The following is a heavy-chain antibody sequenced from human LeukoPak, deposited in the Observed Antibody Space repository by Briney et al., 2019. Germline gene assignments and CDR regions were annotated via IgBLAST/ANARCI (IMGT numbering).Heavy chain of an antibody. J-gene: IGHJ4*02. V-gene: IGHV4-59*01. Sequence: PSETLSLTCSVTGGSISTYYWIWVRQPPGKGLESIGYVDYSGSTNYNPSLNSRVTISVDTSKNQFSLKLTSVTAADTAVYYCARAEPYYSDRGGGFDSWGQGILVTVSS. CDR1: GGSISTYY. CDR3: ARAEPYYSDRGGGFDS. CDR2: VDYSGST. D-gene: IGHD3-22*01.